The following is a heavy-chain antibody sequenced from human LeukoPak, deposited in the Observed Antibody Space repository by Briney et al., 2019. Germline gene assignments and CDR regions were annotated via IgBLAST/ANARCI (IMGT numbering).Heavy chain of an antibody. Sequence: SETLSLTCTVSGGSISSYYWSWIRQPAGKGLEWIGRIYTSGSTNYNPSLKSRVTMSVDTSKNQFSLKLSSVTAADTAVYYCARGGSTVTYYYYYYMDVWGKGTTVTVSS. D-gene: IGHD4-11*01. CDR3: ARGGSTVTYYYYYYMDV. CDR2: IYTSGST. V-gene: IGHV4-4*07. CDR1: GGSISSYY. J-gene: IGHJ6*03.